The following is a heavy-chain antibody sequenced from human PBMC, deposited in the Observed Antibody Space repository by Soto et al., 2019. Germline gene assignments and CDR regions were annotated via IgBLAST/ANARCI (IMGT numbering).Heavy chain of an antibody. D-gene: IGHD3-3*01. J-gene: IGHJ6*02. V-gene: IGHV1-18*04. CDR2: ISAYNGNT. Sequence: ASVNVSCTASVYTFSIYGIIWVRQAPGQGLEWMGWISAYNGNTNYAQKLQSRVTMTTDTSTSTAYMELRSLRSDDTAVYYCARDAADDDFWSGYWNYYGMDVWGQGTTVTV. CDR1: VYTFSIYG. CDR3: ARDAADDDFWSGYWNYYGMDV.